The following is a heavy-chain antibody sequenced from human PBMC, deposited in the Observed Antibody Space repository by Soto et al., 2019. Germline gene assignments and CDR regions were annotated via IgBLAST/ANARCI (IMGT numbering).Heavy chain of an antibody. CDR3: ARVSNEYGGNGAFDY. D-gene: IGHD4-17*01. V-gene: IGHV4-59*01. CDR2: IHHTGRS. CDR1: GGSLSGFP. Sequence: HVQLQESGPGQVKPSETLSLTCSVSGGSLSGFPWIWIRQPPGKGLEWVGYIHHTGRSNYNPSLKSRLTISLDMSRNQFSLQLTSVTAADTALYYCARVSNEYGGNGAFDYWGLGTLVTVSS. J-gene: IGHJ4*02.